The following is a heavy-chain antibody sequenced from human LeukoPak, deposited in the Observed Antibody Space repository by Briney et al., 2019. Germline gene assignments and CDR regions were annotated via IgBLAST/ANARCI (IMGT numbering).Heavy chain of an antibody. CDR1: GFTVSSNY. J-gene: IGHJ4*02. D-gene: IGHD6-13*01. Sequence: GSLRLSCAASGFTVSSNYMSWIRQPPGKGLEWIGSIYYSGSTYYNPSLKSRVTISVDTSKNQFSLKLSSVTAADTAVYYCARVVAAAGNDYWGQGTLVTVSS. CDR3: ARVVAAAGNDY. V-gene: IGHV4-39*07. CDR2: IYYSGST.